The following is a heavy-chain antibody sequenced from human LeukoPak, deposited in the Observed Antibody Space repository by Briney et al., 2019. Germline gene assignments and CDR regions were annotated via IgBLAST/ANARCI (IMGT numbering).Heavy chain of an antibody. V-gene: IGHV3-7*01. CDR2: INQDGTEK. D-gene: IGHD2-2*01. Sequence: GGSLRLSCAASGFIFSNYWMSWVRQAPGKGLEWVATINQDGTEKYYVDSVKGRFTIARDNDKNSLYLQMNSLRAEDTAVYYCARDSSLSGRNWFDPWGQGTLVTVSS. J-gene: IGHJ5*02. CDR3: ARDSSLSGRNWFDP. CDR1: GFIFSNYW.